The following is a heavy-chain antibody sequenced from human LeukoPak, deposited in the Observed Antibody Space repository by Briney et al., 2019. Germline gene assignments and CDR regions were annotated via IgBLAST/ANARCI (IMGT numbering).Heavy chain of an antibody. V-gene: IGHV3-9*01. D-gene: IGHD3-10*01. J-gene: IGHJ4*02. CDR2: ISWNSGSI. CDR3: ARDFFGSHIPAFDY. CDR1: GFTFDDYA. Sequence: QPGRSLRLSCAASGFTFDDYAMHWVRQAPGKGLEWVSGISWNSGSIGYADSVKGRFTISRDNAKNSLYLQMNSLRAEDTAVYYCARDFFGSHIPAFDYWGQGTLVTVSS.